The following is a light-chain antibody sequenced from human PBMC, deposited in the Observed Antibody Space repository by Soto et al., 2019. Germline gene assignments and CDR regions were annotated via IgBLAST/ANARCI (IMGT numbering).Light chain of an antibody. J-gene: IGKJ3*01. CDR1: QGISNY. V-gene: IGKV1-27*01. Sequence: DIQMTQSPSSLSASVGDGVTITCRASQGISNYLAWYQQKPGKVPKLLIYAASTLQSGVQSRFSGSGSGTDLNLTINSMQPDDFATYYCQKYNSVPFTFGPRTKVDIK. CDR2: AAS. CDR3: QKYNSVPFT.